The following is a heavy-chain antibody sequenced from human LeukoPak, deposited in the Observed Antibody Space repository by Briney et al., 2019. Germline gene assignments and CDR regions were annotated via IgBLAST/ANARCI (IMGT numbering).Heavy chain of an antibody. D-gene: IGHD1-26*01. CDR2: ISAYSGNT. V-gene: IGHV1-18*01. J-gene: IGHJ4*02. CDR3: ARVTFLVGATRVFDY. Sequence: ASVKVSCKASGYTFTSYGISWVRQAPGQGLEWMGWISAYSGNTNYAQKLQGRVTMTTDTSTSTAYMELRSLRSDDTAVYYCARVTFLVGATRVFDYWGQGTLVTASS. CDR1: GYTFTSYG.